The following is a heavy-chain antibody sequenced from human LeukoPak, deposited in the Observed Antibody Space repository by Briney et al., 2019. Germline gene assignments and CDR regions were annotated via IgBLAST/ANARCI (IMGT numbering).Heavy chain of an antibody. D-gene: IGHD3-10*01. V-gene: IGHV3-48*02. CDR1: GFTFSSYS. Sequence: GALRLSCAASGFTFSSYSMNWVRQVPGQGLEWGAYISSSRSTIYYADSGKGRFTISRDNAKNSVYLQMNSVRDEDTCVYFCAREMSVSGTPEDAIDIWGQGTMVTVSS. CDR2: ISSSRSTI. CDR3: AREMSVSGTPEDAIDI. J-gene: IGHJ3*02.